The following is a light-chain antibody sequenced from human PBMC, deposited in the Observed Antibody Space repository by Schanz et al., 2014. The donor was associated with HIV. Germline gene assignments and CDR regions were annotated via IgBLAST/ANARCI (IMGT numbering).Light chain of an antibody. Sequence: DIVLTQSPATLSLSPGERATLSCRASQSVARYLAWYQQKPGQAPRLLIYDASNRATGIPARFSGSGSGTDFTLTISSLEPEDFAVYYCQHITFGPGTKVDIK. J-gene: IGKJ3*01. CDR2: DAS. CDR3: QHIT. CDR1: QSVARY. V-gene: IGKV3-11*01.